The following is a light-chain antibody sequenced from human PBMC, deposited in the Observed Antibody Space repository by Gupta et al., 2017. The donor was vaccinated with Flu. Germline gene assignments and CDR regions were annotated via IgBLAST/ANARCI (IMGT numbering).Light chain of an antibody. CDR2: AAS. V-gene: IGKV1-8*01. CDR3: QQYYSYPWT. CDR1: QGISSY. Sequence: TGDRVTITCRASQGISSYLAWYQQKPGKAPKLLIYAASTLQSGVPSRFSGSGSGTDFTLTISCLQSEDFATYYYQQYYSYPWTFGQGTKVEIK. J-gene: IGKJ1*01.